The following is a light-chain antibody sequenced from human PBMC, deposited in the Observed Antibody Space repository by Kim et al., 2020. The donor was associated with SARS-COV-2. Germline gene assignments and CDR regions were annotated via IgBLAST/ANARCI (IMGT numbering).Light chain of an antibody. CDR1: SGSIASNF. Sequence: NFMLTQPHSVSESPGKTVIISCTRSSGSIASNFVQWYQQRPGSVPTTVIYENNQRPSGVPDRFSGSIDSSSNSASLTISGLRTGDEADYYCQSYDAINRVFGGGTKLTVL. CDR2: ENN. CDR3: QSYDAINRV. V-gene: IGLV6-57*04. J-gene: IGLJ2*01.